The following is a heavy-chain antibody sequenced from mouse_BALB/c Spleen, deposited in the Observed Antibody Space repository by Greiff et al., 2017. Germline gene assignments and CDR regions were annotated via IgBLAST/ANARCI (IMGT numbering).Heavy chain of an antibody. Sequence: VQLQESGAELVKPGASVKLSCKASGYTFTSYYMYWVKQRPGQGLEWIGEINPSNGGTNFNEKFKSKATLTVDKSSSTAYMQLSSLTSEDSAVYYCARWLRGYYYAMDYWGQGTSVTVSS. CDR3: ARWLRGYYYAMDY. J-gene: IGHJ4*01. D-gene: IGHD2-2*01. V-gene: IGHV1S81*02. CDR2: INPSNGGT. CDR1: GYTFTSYY.